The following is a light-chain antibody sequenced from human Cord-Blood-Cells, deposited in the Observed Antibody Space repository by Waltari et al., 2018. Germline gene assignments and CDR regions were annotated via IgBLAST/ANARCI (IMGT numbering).Light chain of an antibody. J-gene: IGLJ3*02. CDR3: SSYTSSSTWV. CDR1: SSDVGGYNY. V-gene: IGLV2-14*03. Sequence: QSALTQPASVSGSPGQSITISCTGTSSDVGGYNYVSLYQQHPGKAPKLMIYDVSNRPSGVSNRFSGSKSGYTASLTISGLQAEDEADYYCSSYTSSSTWVFGGGTKLTVL. CDR2: DVS.